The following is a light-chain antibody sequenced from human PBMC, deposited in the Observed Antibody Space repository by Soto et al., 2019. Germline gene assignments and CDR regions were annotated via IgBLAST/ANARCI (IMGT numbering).Light chain of an antibody. CDR2: DVS. Sequence: QSALIHPRSVPGSNGQPATISSTGTSRDVGGYNYVSWYQHHPGKAPKLMIYDVSKRPSGVPDRFSGSKSGNTASLTISGLQAEDETDYYCCSYAGTYNPYVFGTGTKLTVL. V-gene: IGLV2-11*01. CDR3: CSYAGTYNPYV. J-gene: IGLJ1*01. CDR1: SRDVGGYNY.